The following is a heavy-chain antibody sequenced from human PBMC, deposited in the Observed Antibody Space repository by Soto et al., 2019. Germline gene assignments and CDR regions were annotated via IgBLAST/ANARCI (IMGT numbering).Heavy chain of an antibody. V-gene: IGHV1-46*03. CDR3: ARVEGYCTIGVCPPEFARMGNDAFDI. Sequence: ASVKVSCKASGYTFTSYYMHWVRQAPGQGLEWMGIINPSGGSTSYAQKLQGRVTMTRDTSTSTVYMELSSLRSEDTAVYYCARVEGYCTIGVCPPEFARMGNDAFDIWGQGTMVTVSS. CDR1: GYTFTSYY. J-gene: IGHJ3*02. D-gene: IGHD2-8*01. CDR2: INPSGGST.